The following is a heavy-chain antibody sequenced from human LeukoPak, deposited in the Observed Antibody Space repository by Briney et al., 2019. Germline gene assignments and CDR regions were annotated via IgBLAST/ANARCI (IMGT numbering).Heavy chain of an antibody. CDR3: ARPNGYNNYYFHY. D-gene: IGHD5-24*01. V-gene: IGHV3-23*01. J-gene: IGHJ4*02. Sequence: GGSLRLSCAASGFNFRSKVMSWVRQAPGKGLQWVSSISASGDDTPYADAVKGRFTISRDNSKNTLYLRMNSLRADDTAIYYCARPNGYNNYYFHYWGQGTLVTVSS. CDR1: GFNFRSKV. CDR2: ISASGDDT.